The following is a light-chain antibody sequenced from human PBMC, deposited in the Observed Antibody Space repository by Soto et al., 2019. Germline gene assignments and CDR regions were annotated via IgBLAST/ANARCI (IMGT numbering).Light chain of an antibody. V-gene: IGKV3-20*01. Sequence: EIVLTQSPGTLSLSKGETVALSCRASQSVTNHSFAWYQQKRGQDPRLLIYGASHRATGMPDRFSGGGSGTNCILTIIIHEPEEFAVYYCQQYSSSPYSFGSGTKVEI. CDR3: QQYSSSPYS. J-gene: IGKJ1*01. CDR1: QSVTNHS. CDR2: GAS.